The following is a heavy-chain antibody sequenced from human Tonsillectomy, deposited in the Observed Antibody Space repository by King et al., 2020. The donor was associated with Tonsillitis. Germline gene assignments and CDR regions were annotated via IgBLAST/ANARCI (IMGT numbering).Heavy chain of an antibody. V-gene: IGHV1-18*04. J-gene: IGHJ4*02. CDR3: ARNYYGSTGFYYSIFDF. CDR1: GYIFTSNS. CDR2: ISVYYGNT. Sequence: VQLVESAAEVKKPGASVKVSCKASGYIFTSNSISWVRQAPGQGLEWMGWISVYYGNTSYAQKLQGRVTMTTDTSTSTAYMELRSLRSDDTAVYYCARNYYGSTGFYYSIFDFWGQGTLVTVSA. D-gene: IGHD3-22*01.